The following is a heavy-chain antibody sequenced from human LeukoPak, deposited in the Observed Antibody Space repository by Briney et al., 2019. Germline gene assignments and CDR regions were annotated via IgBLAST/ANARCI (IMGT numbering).Heavy chain of an antibody. CDR1: GYSFTSYW. CDR3: ARYLSDYDFWSGYYHLYYFDY. Sequence: GESLKISCKGSGYSFTSYWIGWVRQMPGKGLEWMGIIYPGDSDTRYSPSFQGQITISADKSISTAYLQWSSLKASDTAMSYCARYLSDYDFWSGYYHLYYFDYWGQGTLVTVSS. J-gene: IGHJ4*02. CDR2: IYPGDSDT. D-gene: IGHD3-3*01. V-gene: IGHV5-51*01.